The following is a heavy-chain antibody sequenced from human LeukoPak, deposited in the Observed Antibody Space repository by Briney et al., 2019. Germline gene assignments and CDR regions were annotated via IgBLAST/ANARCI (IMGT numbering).Heavy chain of an antibody. CDR2: IKQDGSEK. J-gene: IGHJ4*02. CDR3: ARSLGGWYYGAGYSPGE. CDR1: GFTFSSYW. D-gene: IGHD3-10*01. Sequence: PGGSLRLSCAASGFTFSSYWMSWVRQAPGKGLEWVANIKQDGSEKYYVDSVKGRFTISGDNAKTSLHLQMSSLRAEDTAVYYCARSLGGWYYGAGYSPGEWGQGTLVTVSS. V-gene: IGHV3-7*01.